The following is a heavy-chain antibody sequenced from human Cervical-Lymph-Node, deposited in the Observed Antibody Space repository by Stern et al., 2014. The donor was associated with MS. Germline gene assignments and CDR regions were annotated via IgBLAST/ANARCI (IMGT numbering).Heavy chain of an antibody. J-gene: IGHJ4*02. CDR1: GFTFSSYA. V-gene: IGHV3-30*01. CDR3: ARDDVVLTAIPFDY. CDR2: ISYDGSNK. Sequence: VQLVESGGGVVQPGRSLRLSCAASGFTFSSYAMHWVRQAPGKGLEWVAVISYDGSNKYYADSVKGRFTISRDNSKNTLYLQMNSLRAEDTAVYYCARDDVVLTAIPFDYWGQGTLVTVSS. D-gene: IGHD2-21*02.